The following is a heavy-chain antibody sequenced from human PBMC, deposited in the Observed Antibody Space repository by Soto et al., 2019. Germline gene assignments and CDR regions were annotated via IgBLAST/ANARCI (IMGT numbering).Heavy chain of an antibody. V-gene: IGHV3-73*02. CDR1: GFTFSDTA. CDR2: IRSKGNNYET. J-gene: IGHJ3*01. CDR3: ARQGYYDFWSVDEALGV. D-gene: IGHD3-3*01. Sequence: EVQLVDAGGGLVQPGGSLKLSCAASGFTFSDTATHWVRQASGTGLDWVGRIRSKGNNYETEYSESAKGRFVISRNDSRDTAYLQLASLKTADTAVYYCARQGYYDFWSVDEALGVWGQGTMVAVTS.